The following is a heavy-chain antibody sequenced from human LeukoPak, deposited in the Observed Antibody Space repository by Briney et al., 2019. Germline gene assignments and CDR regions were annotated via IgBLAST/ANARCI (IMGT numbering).Heavy chain of an antibody. CDR1: GGSISSSSYY. Sequence: SETLSLTCTVSGGSISSSSYYWGWIRQPPGKGLEWIGEIYHSGSTNYNPSLKSRVTISVDKSKNQFSLKLSSVTAADTAVYYCARGTAVAGNHYWGQGTLVTVSS. CDR3: ARGTAVAGNHY. V-gene: IGHV4-39*07. D-gene: IGHD6-19*01. CDR2: IYHSGST. J-gene: IGHJ4*02.